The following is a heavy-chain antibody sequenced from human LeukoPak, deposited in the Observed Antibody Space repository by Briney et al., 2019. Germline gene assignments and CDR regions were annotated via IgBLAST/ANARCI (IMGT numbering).Heavy chain of an antibody. CDR1: GGTFSSYT. Sequence: RASVKVSCKASGGTFSSYTISWVRQAPGQGLEWMGRIIPILGIANYAQKFQGRVTITADKSTSTAYMELSSLRSEDTAVYYCARVSRIRVPAAFEYFQHWGQGTLVTVSS. CDR2: IIPILGIA. D-gene: IGHD2-2*01. J-gene: IGHJ1*01. V-gene: IGHV1-69*02. CDR3: ARVSRIRVPAAFEYFQH.